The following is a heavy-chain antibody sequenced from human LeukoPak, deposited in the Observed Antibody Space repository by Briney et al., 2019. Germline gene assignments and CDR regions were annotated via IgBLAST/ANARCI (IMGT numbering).Heavy chain of an antibody. CDR1: GFSVSDNY. D-gene: IGHD6-13*01. V-gene: IGHV3-9*01. CDR3: AKDIAAAGKSGFDY. J-gene: IGHJ4*02. Sequence: PGESLRLSCAASGFSVSDNYMSWVRQAPGKGLEWVSGISWNSGSIGYADSVKGRFTISRDNAKNSLYLQMNSLRAEDTALYYCAKDIAAAGKSGFDYWGQGTLVTVSS. CDR2: ISWNSGSI.